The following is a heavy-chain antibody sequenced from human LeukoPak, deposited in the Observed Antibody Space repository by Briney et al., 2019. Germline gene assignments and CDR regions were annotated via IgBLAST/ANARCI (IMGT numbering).Heavy chain of an antibody. CDR3: VDWFDP. D-gene: IGHD6-13*01. V-gene: IGHV3-23*01. Sequence: PGGSLRLSCAASGFTFSSYAMSWVRQAPGKGLEWVSAISGSGGSTYYADSGEGRFIISRDISKNTMFLQMYSLYCAKGAAAGKVDWFDPWGQGTLVTVSS. CDR1: GFTFSSYA. J-gene: IGHJ5*02. CDR2: ISGSGGST.